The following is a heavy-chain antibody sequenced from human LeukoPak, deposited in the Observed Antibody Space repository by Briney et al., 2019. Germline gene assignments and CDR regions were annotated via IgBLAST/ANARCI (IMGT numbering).Heavy chain of an antibody. CDR2: IYYSGST. Sequence: SETLSLTCTVSGGSISSSSYYWGWIRQPPGKGLEWIGSIYYSGSTYYNPSLKSRVTISVDTPKNQSSLKLSSVTAADTAVYYCARRPYYDILTGSYYFDYWGQGTLVTVSS. V-gene: IGHV4-39*01. CDR1: GGSISSSSYY. J-gene: IGHJ4*02. D-gene: IGHD3-9*01. CDR3: ARRPYYDILTGSYYFDY.